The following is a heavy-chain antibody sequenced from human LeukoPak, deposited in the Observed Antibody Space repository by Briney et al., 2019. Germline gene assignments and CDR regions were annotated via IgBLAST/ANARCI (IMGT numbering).Heavy chain of an antibody. Sequence: ASVKISCKASGYTFTSYDINWVRQATGQGLEWMGWMNPNSGNTGYAQKFQGRVTITRNTSISTAYMELSSLRSEDTAVYYCARGGYNWNDKYGYWGQGTLVTVSS. CDR3: ARGGYNWNDKYGY. D-gene: IGHD1-20*01. V-gene: IGHV1-8*03. CDR1: GYTFTSYD. CDR2: MNPNSGNT. J-gene: IGHJ4*02.